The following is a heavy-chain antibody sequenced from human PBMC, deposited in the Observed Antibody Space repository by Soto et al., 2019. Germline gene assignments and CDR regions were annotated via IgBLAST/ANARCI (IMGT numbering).Heavy chain of an antibody. CDR1: GYTFTIYG. CDR3: ARGGDYYDSSGYPLAY. J-gene: IGHJ4*02. CDR2: ISAYNGNT. D-gene: IGHD3-22*01. V-gene: IGHV1-18*01. Sequence: ASVKVSCKASGYTFTIYGISWVRQAPGQGLEWMGWISAYNGNTNYAQKLQGRVTMTTDTSTSTAYMELRSLRSDDTAVYYCARGGDYYDSSGYPLAYWGQGTLVTVSS.